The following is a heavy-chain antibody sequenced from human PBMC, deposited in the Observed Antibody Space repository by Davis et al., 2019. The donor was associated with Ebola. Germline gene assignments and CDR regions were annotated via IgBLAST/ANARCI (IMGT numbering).Heavy chain of an antibody. J-gene: IGHJ6*02. V-gene: IGHV3-33*01. CDR1: GFTFSSYG. D-gene: IGHD4-11*01. Sequence: GESLKISCAASGFTFSSYGMHWVRQAPGKGLEWVAVIWYDGSNKYYADSVKGRFTISRDNSKNTLYLQMNSLRAEDTAVYYCARGIGNYELLGDYGMDVWGQGTTVTVSS. CDR3: ARGIGNYELLGDYGMDV. CDR2: IWYDGSNK.